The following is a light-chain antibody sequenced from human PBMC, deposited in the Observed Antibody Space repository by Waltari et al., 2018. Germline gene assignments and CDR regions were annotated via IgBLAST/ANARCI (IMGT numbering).Light chain of an antibody. V-gene: IGKV1-39*01. J-gene: IGKJ1*01. Sequence: DIQLTQSPSSLSASVGDRVTITCRAIQSISSYLYWYQQKPGKAPKLLIFAASSLESGVPSRFSGSGSGTDFTLTITSLQPEDFATYYCQQSHSAPRTFGQGTKVEIK. CDR2: AAS. CDR1: QSISSY. CDR3: QQSHSAPRT.